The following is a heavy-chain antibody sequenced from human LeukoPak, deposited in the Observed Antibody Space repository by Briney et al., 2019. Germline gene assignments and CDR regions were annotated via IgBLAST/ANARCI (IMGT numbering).Heavy chain of an antibody. CDR3: ARDPRGGHGVAFDI. J-gene: IGHJ3*02. CDR2: IIPIFGTA. D-gene: IGHD3-16*01. Sequence: ASVKVSCKASGYTFTSYYMHWVRQAPGQGLEWMGGIIPIFGTANYAQKFQGRVTITADESTSTAYMELSSLRSEDTAVYYCARDPRGGHGVAFDIWGQGTMVTVSS. CDR1: GYTFTSYY. V-gene: IGHV1-69*13.